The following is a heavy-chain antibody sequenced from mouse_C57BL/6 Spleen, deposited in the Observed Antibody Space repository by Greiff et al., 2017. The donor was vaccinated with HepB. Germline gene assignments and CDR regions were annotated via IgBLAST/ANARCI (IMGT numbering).Heavy chain of an antibody. Sequence: QVQLKQSGAELARPGASVKLSCKASGYTFTSYGISWVKQRTGQGLEWIGEIYPRSGNTYYNEKFKGKATLTADKSSSTAYMELRSLTSEDSAVYFCARSENYYGSSWYYAMDYWGQGTSVTVSS. CDR3: ARSENYYGSSWYYAMDY. J-gene: IGHJ4*01. CDR2: IYPRSGNT. V-gene: IGHV1-81*01. CDR1: GYTFTSYG. D-gene: IGHD1-1*01.